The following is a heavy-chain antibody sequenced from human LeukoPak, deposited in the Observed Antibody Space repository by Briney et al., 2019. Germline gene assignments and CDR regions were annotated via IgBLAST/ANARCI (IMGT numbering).Heavy chain of an antibody. CDR1: GGTFSSYA. CDR3: ARDGGAARRRVVSYYYYYMDV. CDR2: IIPIFGTA. V-gene: IGHV1-69*05. Sequence: ASVKVSCKASGGTFSSYAISWVRQAPGQGLEWMGGIIPIFGTANYAQKFQGRVTITTDESTSTAYMELSSLRSEDSAVYYCARDGGAARRRVVSYYYYYMDVWGKGTTVTVSS. J-gene: IGHJ6*03. D-gene: IGHD6-6*01.